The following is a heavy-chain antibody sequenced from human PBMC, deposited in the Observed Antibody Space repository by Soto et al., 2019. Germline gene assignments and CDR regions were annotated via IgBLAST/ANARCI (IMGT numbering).Heavy chain of an antibody. CDR3: ARDTLVGVDYYGMDV. J-gene: IGHJ6*02. CDR1: GGSISSGIYH. CDR2: IYYSGRT. V-gene: IGHV4-31*03. D-gene: IGHD1-26*01. Sequence: LSLTCTVSGGSISSGIYHWNWIRQHPGKGLEWIGYIYYSGRTDYNPALKSRVIIAVDTSQNQFSLKLSSVTAADTAVYYCARDTLVGVDYYGMDVWGQGTAVTVSS.